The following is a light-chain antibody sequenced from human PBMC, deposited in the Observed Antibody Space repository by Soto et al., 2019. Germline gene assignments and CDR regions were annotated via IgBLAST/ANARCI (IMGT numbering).Light chain of an antibody. CDR1: QSIYKW. CDR3: QQADSFPLT. V-gene: IGKV1-12*01. CDR2: AAS. J-gene: IGKJ4*01. Sequence: DIQLTQSPSSVSASIGDRVTISCRASQSIYKWLVWYQQKPGKAPKLLIYAASSLQSGVPSRFSGSGYGTEFTITISSLQPEDSATYYCQQADSFPLTVGGGTEVAI.